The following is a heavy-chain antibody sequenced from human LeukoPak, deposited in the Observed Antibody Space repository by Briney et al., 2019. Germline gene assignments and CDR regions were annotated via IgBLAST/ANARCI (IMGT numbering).Heavy chain of an antibody. V-gene: IGHV4-38-2*02. Sequence: PSETLSLTCTVSGYSISSGYYWGWIRQPPGKGLEGIGSIYHSGSTYYNPSLKSRVTISVDTSKNQFSLKLSSVTAANTAVYCCARGLGPSNWFDPWGQGTLVTVSS. D-gene: IGHD4-11*01. CDR1: GYSISSGYY. J-gene: IGHJ5*02. CDR3: ARGLGPSNWFDP. CDR2: IYHSGST.